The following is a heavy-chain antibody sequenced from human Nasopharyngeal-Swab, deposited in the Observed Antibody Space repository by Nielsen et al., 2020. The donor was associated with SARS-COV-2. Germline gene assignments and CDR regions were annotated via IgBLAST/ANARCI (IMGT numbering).Heavy chain of an antibody. J-gene: IGHJ6*02. CDR3: ARAIWLAMALYGMDV. CDR1: GYTFTSYG. D-gene: IGHD5-18*01. Sequence: ASMKVSCKASGYTFTSYGISWVRQAPGQGLEWMGWISAYNGNTNYARKLQGRVTMTTDTSTSTAYMELRSLRSDDTAVYYCARAIWLAMALYGMDVWGQGTTVTVSS. V-gene: IGHV1-18*01. CDR2: ISAYNGNT.